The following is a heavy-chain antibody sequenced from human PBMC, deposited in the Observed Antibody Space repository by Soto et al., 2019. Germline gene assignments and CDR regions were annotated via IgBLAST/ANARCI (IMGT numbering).Heavy chain of an antibody. CDR3: ARDDILCSGGSCYGVPVDV. Sequence: EVQLVESGGGLVQPGGSLRLSCAASGFTVSSKYMSWVRQAPGKGLEWVSLQSGGTTYYADSVKGRFTISRDSSKNMLHLQMDSLRAEDTAVYYCARDDILCSGGSCYGVPVDVWGKGTTVTVSS. CDR1: GFTVSSKY. D-gene: IGHD2-15*01. J-gene: IGHJ6*04. CDR2: QSGGTT. V-gene: IGHV3-66*01.